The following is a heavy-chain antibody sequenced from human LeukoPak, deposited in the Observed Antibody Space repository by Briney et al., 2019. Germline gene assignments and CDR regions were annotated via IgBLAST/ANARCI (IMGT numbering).Heavy chain of an antibody. Sequence: GSLRLSCAASGFTFSSYWMHWVRQAPGKGLVWVSRINSDGSSTSYADSVKGRFTISRDISKNMLYLQMNSLRADDTAVYYCARDDTTSGYYEFGYWGQGTLVTVSS. CDR3: ARDDTTSGYYEFGY. J-gene: IGHJ4*02. CDR1: GFTFSSYW. V-gene: IGHV3-74*01. CDR2: INSDGSST. D-gene: IGHD5-12*01.